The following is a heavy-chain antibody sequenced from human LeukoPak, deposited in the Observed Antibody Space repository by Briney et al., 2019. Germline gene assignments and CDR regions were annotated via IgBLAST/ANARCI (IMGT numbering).Heavy chain of an antibody. D-gene: IGHD3-16*01. CDR3: AREGGNGWFDP. J-gene: IGHJ5*02. CDR1: GYTFTGYY. V-gene: IGHV1-8*02. CDR2: MNPNSGNT. Sequence: SSVKVSCKASGYTFTGYYMHWVRQATGQGLEWMGWMNPNSGNTGYAQKFQGRVTMTRNTSISTAYIELGSLRSEDTAVYYCAREGGNGWFDPWGQGTLVTVSS.